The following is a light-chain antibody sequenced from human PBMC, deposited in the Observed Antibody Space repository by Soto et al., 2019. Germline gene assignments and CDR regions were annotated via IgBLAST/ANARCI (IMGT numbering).Light chain of an antibody. V-gene: IGLV1-51*01. CDR3: ATWDSSLIAGV. CDR2: DNN. J-gene: IGLJ2*01. CDR1: SSNIGNNF. Sequence: QSVLTQPPSVSAAPGQKVTISCSGSSSNIGNNFVSWYQHLPGTAPKLLIYDNNKRPSGIPDRFSGTKPGTSATLGITGLQTGDEAHYYCATWDSSLIAGVFGGGTKVTVL.